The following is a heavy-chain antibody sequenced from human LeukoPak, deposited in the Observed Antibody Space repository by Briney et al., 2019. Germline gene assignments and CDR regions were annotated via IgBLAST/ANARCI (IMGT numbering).Heavy chain of an antibody. J-gene: IGHJ3*02. CDR3: TKDDAYSSSWYACDI. Sequence: GGSLRLSCAASGFTFNSYGMHWVRQAPGKGLEWVAVIWYDGSNKYYADSVKGRFTISRDNSKNTLYLQMSSLRAEDTAVYYCTKDDAYSSSWYACDIWGQGTMVTVSS. CDR1: GFTFNSYG. D-gene: IGHD6-13*01. CDR2: IWYDGSNK. V-gene: IGHV3-33*03.